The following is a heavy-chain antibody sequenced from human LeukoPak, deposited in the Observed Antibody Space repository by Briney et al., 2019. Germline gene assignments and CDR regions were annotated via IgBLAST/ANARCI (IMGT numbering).Heavy chain of an antibody. CDR1: GYSLTSYW. J-gene: IGHJ4*02. CDR2: IYPGDSDT. D-gene: IGHD6-19*01. Sequence: GESLQISCKGFGYSLTSYWIGWVRQMPGKGLEWMGIIYPGDSDTRYSPSFQGQATISADKSISTAYLQWSSLRASDTAMYYCAYSSGWSKPLFDFWGQGTLVTVSS. V-gene: IGHV5-51*01. CDR3: AYSSGWSKPLFDF.